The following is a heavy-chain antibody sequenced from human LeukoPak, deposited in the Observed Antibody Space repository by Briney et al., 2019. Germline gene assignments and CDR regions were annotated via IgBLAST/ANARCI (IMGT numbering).Heavy chain of an antibody. D-gene: IGHD3-10*01. CDR3: FVGPHPYDSGDWPPN. CDR1: GFTVTDNY. Sequence: GGSLRLSCAASGFTVTDNYMSWVRQPPGKGLEWVSVMYSGGSQYYADSVKGRFTISRDNPQNTVDLQMNTLRSDDTAVYYCFVGPHPYDSGDWPPNWGQGALVTVSS. J-gene: IGHJ4*02. V-gene: IGHV3-66*01. CDR2: MYSGGSQ.